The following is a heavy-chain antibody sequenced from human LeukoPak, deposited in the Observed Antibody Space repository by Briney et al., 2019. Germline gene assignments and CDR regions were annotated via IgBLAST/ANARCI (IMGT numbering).Heavy chain of an antibody. CDR2: INHSGST. V-gene: IGHV4-34*01. Sequence: PSGTLSLTCAVYGGSFSGYYWSWIRQPPGKGLEWIGEINHSGSTNYNPSLKSRVTISVDTSKNQFSLKLSSVTAADTAVYYCARGGPYRPLGYWGQGTLVTVSS. J-gene: IGHJ4*02. CDR3: ARGGPYRPLGY. CDR1: GGSFSGYY. D-gene: IGHD3-16*01.